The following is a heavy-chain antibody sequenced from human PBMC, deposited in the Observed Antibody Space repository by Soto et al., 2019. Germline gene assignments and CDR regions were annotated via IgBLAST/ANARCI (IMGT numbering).Heavy chain of an antibody. J-gene: IGHJ4*02. V-gene: IGHV4-30-4*01. D-gene: IGHD1-26*01. CDR2: ISYTGSA. CDR1: GGSIVSSVYF. CDR3: ATMGATAGSYYFEY. Sequence: PSETLSLTCTVSGGSIVSSVYFWSWIRQPPGKGLEWIGFISYTGSAYYNPSLKSRAAISVDTSKNQFSLKLTSVTAADAAVYYCATMGATAGSYYFEYWGQGALVTVSS.